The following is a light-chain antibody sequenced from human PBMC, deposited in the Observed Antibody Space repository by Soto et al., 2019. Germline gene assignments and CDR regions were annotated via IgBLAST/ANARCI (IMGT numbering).Light chain of an antibody. V-gene: IGKV1-39*01. Sequence: DTQMTQSPSSLSASVGDRVTITCRASRSIGSYLNWYQHKPGKDPKVLIYAASSLQSGVPSRFSGSGSGTDFTLTISSLQPEDFATYSCQQSYSTPWTFGQGNKVQIK. J-gene: IGKJ1*01. CDR2: AAS. CDR1: RSIGSY. CDR3: QQSYSTPWT.